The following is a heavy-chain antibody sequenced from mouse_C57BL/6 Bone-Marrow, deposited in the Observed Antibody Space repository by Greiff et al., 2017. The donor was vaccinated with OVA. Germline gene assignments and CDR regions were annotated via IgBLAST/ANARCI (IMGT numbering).Heavy chain of an antibody. J-gene: IGHJ3*01. CDR2: IWWDDDK. Sequence: QVTLKVSGPGILQPSQTLSLTCSFSGFSLSTFGLGVGWIRQPCGKGLEWLGHIWWDDDKYYKPALKRRLTISKSIAKNPVFLKIANVDTADTAIYYCARGYYSNSSWFAYWGQGTLVTVSA. V-gene: IGHV8-8*01. CDR1: GFSLSTFGLG. CDR3: ARGYYSNSSWFAY. D-gene: IGHD2-5*01.